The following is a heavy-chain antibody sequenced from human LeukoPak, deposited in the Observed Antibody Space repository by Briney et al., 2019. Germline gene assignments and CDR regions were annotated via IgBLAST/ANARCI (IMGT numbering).Heavy chain of an antibody. D-gene: IGHD2-2*01. V-gene: IGHV1-2*02. Sequence: ASVKVSCKASGYTFTGYYMHRVRQAPGQELEWMGWINPNSGGTNYAQKFQGRVTMTRDTSISTAYMELSRLRSDDTAVYYCARWADIVVVPAANDWFDPWGQGTLVTVSS. CDR1: GYTFTGYY. J-gene: IGHJ5*02. CDR3: ARWADIVVVPAANDWFDP. CDR2: INPNSGGT.